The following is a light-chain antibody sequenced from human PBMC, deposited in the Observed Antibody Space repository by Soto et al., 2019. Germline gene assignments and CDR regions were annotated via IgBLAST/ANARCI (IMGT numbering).Light chain of an antibody. J-gene: IGLJ1*01. Sequence: QSVLTQPASVSGSPGQSITISCTGTSSDVGGYNYVSWYQQHPDKAPKLMIYEVTNRPSGVSNRFSGSKSGNTASLTISGLQAEDEADYYCSSYTSSSTWVFGTGTKVTVL. CDR2: EVT. V-gene: IGLV2-14*01. CDR1: SSDVGGYNY. CDR3: SSYTSSSTWV.